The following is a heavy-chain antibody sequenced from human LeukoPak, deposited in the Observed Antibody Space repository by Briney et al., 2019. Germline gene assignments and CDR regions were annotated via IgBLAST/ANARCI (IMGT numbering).Heavy chain of an antibody. Sequence: GGSLRLSCAASGFTFSSYSMNWVRQAPGKGLEWVSSISSSSSYIYYADSVKGRFTISRDNAKNSLYLQMNSLRAEDTAVYYCAKDGGDGHYYYYYGMDVWGQGTTVTVSS. CDR3: AKDGGDGHYYYYYGMDV. CDR1: GFTFSSYS. V-gene: IGHV3-21*01. CDR2: ISSSSSYI. D-gene: IGHD2-21*02. J-gene: IGHJ6*02.